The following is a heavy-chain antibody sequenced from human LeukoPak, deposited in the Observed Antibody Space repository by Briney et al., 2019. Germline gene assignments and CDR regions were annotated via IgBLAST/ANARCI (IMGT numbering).Heavy chain of an antibody. CDR3: ATYTNAY. J-gene: IGHJ4*02. CDR2: FDPEDGET. V-gene: IGHV1-24*01. Sequence: ASVKVSCKVSGYTLTDLSMHWVRQAPGKGLEWMGGFDPEDGETIYAQKFQGRVTMTENTSTNTAYMELSSLRSEDTAVYYCATYTNAYWGQGTLVTVSS. D-gene: IGHD3-16*01. CDR1: GYTLTDLS.